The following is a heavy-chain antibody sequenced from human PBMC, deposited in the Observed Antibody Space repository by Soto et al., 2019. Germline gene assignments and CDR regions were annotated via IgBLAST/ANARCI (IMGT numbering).Heavy chain of an antibody. Sequence: AGGSLRLSCAASGFTFSNYGMSWVRQAPGKGLEWVSTFGRSGNTYYADSAKGRFTISRYNYRNTLYLQMSSLRAEDTAIYYCAKRGEKTGRNFDCWGHGTLVTVYS. V-gene: IGHV3-23*01. J-gene: IGHJ4*01. CDR1: GFTFSNYG. CDR2: FGRSGNT. CDR3: AKRGEKTGRNFDC. D-gene: IGHD3-10*01.